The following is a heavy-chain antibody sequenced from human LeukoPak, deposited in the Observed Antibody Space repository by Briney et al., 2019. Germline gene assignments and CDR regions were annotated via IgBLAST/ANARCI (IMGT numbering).Heavy chain of an antibody. CDR1: GESFSSYY. Sequence: SETLSLTCAVSGESFSSYYWSWIRQPPGKGLEWIGEISHSGNTIYNSSLESRVTISVDTSKNQFSLKLSSVTAADTAVYYCARELVVVPAAINWFDPWGQGTLVTVSS. D-gene: IGHD2-2*01. J-gene: IGHJ5*02. CDR3: ARELVVVPAAINWFDP. V-gene: IGHV4-34*01. CDR2: ISHSGNT.